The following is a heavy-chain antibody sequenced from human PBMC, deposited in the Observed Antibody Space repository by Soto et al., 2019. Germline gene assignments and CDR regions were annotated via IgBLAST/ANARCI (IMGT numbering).Heavy chain of an antibody. Sequence: QVQLVQSGAEVKKPGSSVKVSCKASGGSFSSYTISWVRQAPGQGLEWMGRIIPLLGITNYAQKFQGRVTITADKSSSTAYMELISQRSEDTAIYYCVVDTALDGEYWGLGTPVTVSS. CDR1: GGSFSSYT. V-gene: IGHV1-69*02. CDR2: IIPLLGIT. CDR3: VVDTALDGEY. J-gene: IGHJ4*02. D-gene: IGHD5-18*01.